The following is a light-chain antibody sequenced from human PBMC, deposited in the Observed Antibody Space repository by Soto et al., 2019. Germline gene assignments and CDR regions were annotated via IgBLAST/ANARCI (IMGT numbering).Light chain of an antibody. V-gene: IGKV3-11*01. CDR2: DAS. Sequence: EIVLTRSPVTLSLYPGERATLSCRASQSVSSYLAWYQQKPGQAPRLLIYDASNRATGIPDRFSGSGSGTDFTLTFSSLEPEDFAVYYCQQYSNWPITFGQGTRLEIK. CDR1: QSVSSY. CDR3: QQYSNWPIT. J-gene: IGKJ5*01.